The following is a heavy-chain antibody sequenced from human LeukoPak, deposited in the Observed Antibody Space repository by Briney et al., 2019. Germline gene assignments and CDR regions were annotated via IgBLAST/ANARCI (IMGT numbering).Heavy chain of an antibody. V-gene: IGHV3-23*01. Sequence: GWSLRLSCAASGFTFSSYAMSLVRQAPGKGLEWVSAISGSGGSTYYADSVKGRFTISRDNSKNTLYLQMNSLRAEDTAVYYCAKDITMVRGVFDYWGQGTLVTVSS. CDR3: AKDITMVRGVFDY. J-gene: IGHJ4*02. D-gene: IGHD3-10*01. CDR1: GFTFSSYA. CDR2: ISGSGGST.